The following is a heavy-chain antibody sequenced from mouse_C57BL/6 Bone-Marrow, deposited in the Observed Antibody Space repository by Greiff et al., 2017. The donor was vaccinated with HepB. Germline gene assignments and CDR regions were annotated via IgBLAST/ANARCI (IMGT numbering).Heavy chain of an antibody. D-gene: IGHD2-3*01. J-gene: IGHJ1*03. CDR3: AREWLLWYFDV. V-gene: IGHV5-17*01. CDR2: ISSGSSTI. CDR1: GFTFSDYG. Sequence: EVKLQESGGGLVKPGGSLKLSCAASGFTFSDYGMHWVRQAPEKGLEWVAYISSGSSTIYYADTVKGRFTISRDNAKNTLFLQMTSLRSEDTAMYYCAREWLLWYFDVWGTGTTVTVSS.